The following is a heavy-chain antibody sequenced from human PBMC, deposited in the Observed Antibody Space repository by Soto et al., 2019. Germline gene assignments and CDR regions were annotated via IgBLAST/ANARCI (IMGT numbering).Heavy chain of an antibody. V-gene: IGHV3-30*03. J-gene: IGHJ4*02. D-gene: IGHD5-18*01. CDR2: ISYDGSNK. Sequence: GGSLRLSCAASGFTFSSYSMHWVRQAPGKGLEWVAVISYDGSNKYYADSVKGRFTISRDNSKNTLYLQMNSLRAEDTAVYYCASSRHGGYSYAVPPALWDWGQGTLVTVSS. CDR3: ASSRHGGYSYAVPPALWD. CDR1: GFTFSSYS.